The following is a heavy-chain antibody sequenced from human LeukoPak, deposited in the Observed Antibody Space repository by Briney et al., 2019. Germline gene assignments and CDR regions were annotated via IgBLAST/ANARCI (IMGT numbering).Heavy chain of an antibody. Sequence: SEALSLTCGVNSESFSGHSWTWIRQPPGKGLEWIGEINDSGSTNYSPSLKSRVAISVDMSKGQFSLKLSSVTAADTAVYFCARRVYFTGWYDSWGQGTLVTVSS. D-gene: IGHD1-1*01. V-gene: IGHV4-34*01. CDR1: SESFSGHS. J-gene: IGHJ5*01. CDR2: INDSGST. CDR3: ARRVYFTGWYDS.